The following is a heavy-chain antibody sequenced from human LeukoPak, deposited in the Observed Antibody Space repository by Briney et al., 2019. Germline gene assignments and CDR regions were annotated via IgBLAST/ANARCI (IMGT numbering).Heavy chain of an antibody. CDR1: GFTFSNYN. CDR2: ISSSSTYI. V-gene: IGHV3-21*01. Sequence: GGSLRLSCAASGFTFSNYNMNWVRQAPGKGLEWVSSISSSSTYISYADSVKGRFTISRDNAKNSLFLQMNSQRAEDTAVYYCARADVMGGQGTLVTVSS. CDR3: ARADVM. D-gene: IGHD3-16*01. J-gene: IGHJ4*02.